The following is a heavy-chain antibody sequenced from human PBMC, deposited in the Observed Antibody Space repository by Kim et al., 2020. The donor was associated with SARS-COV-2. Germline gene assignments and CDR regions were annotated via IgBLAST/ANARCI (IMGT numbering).Heavy chain of an antibody. CDR2: INPYNGNT. D-gene: IGHD3-3*01. CDR3: ARVSYYYDRGRLDP. CDR1: GYTFSKYG. J-gene: IGHJ5*02. V-gene: IGHV1-18*01. Sequence: ASVKVSCKASGYTFSKYGINWVRQAPGQGLEWMGWINPYNGNTDYAQNFQDRVILTTATSTSTAYMELRSLRPDDTAVYYCARVSYYYDRGRLDPWGQGTLVTV.